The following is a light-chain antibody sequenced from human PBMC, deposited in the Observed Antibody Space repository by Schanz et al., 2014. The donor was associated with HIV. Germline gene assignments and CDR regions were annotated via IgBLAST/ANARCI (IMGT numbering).Light chain of an antibody. CDR2: GAS. CDR1: QSVSSSY. CDR3: QQYGSSYT. Sequence: EIVLTQSPGTLSLSPGERATLSCRASQSVSSSYLAWYQQKPGQAPRLLIFGASNRAAGIPDRFSGSGSGTDFTLTISRLEPEDSAVYYCQQYGSSYTFGQGTKLEIK. J-gene: IGKJ2*01. V-gene: IGKV3-20*01.